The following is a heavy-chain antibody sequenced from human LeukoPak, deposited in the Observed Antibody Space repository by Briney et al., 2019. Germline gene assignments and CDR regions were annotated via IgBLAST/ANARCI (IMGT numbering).Heavy chain of an antibody. V-gene: IGHV4-59*01. Sequence: SETLSLTCTVSGGSISSYYWRWIRQPPGKGLEWIGYIYYSGSTNYNRSLKSRVTISVDTSKNQFSLKLSSVTAADTAVYYCARDRSSRDGYNGNYYYYYMDVWGKGTTVTVSS. CDR2: IYYSGST. J-gene: IGHJ6*03. D-gene: IGHD5-24*01. CDR3: ARDRSSRDGYNGNYYYYYMDV. CDR1: GGSISSYY.